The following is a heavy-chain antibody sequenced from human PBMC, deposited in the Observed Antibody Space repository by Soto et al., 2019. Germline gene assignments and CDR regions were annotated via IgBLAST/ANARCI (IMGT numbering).Heavy chain of an antibody. J-gene: IGHJ4*02. V-gene: IGHV3-33*01. CDR2: IWYDGSNK. CDR1: GFTFSSYG. Sequence: QVQLVESGGGVVQPGRSLRLSCAASGFTFSSYGMHWVRQAPGKGMEWVAVIWYDGSNKYYADSVKGRFTISRDNSKNTLYLQMNSLRAEDTAVYYCARQTLHFYCSSTSCARGSFDYWAREPWSPSPQ. D-gene: IGHD2-2*01. CDR3: ARQTLHFYCSSTSCARGSFDY.